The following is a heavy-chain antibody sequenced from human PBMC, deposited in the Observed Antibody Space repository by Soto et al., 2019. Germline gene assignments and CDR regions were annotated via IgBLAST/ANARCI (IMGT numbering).Heavy chain of an antibody. CDR2: IDGSGRNT. CDR1: GFTFSSYA. D-gene: IGHD2-15*01. Sequence: PGGSLRLSCAASGFTFSSYAMSWVRQAPGKGLEWVSGIDGSGRNTYYADSVKGRFTISRDNSKNTLSVQMNGLRVEGTALYYCAKDGGSVCSGGTCYFQAPDYWGQGTLVTVSS. CDR3: AKDGGSVCSGGTCYFQAPDY. V-gene: IGHV3-23*01. J-gene: IGHJ4*02.